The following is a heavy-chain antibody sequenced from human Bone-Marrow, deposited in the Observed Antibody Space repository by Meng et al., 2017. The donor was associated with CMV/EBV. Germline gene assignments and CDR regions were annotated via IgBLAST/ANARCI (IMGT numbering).Heavy chain of an antibody. D-gene: IGHD3-22*01. Sequence: GGSLRLSCAASGFTFRNYGMHWVRQAPGKGLEWVAVIFYDGNNEDYADSVQGRFTISRDNSRNTLNLQMDSLRAEDTAVYYCAKESDDDSGFVFDSWGRGTLVTSPQ. CDR3: AKESDDDSGFVFDS. J-gene: IGHJ4*02. CDR1: GFTFRNYG. CDR2: IFYDGNNE. V-gene: IGHV3-33*03.